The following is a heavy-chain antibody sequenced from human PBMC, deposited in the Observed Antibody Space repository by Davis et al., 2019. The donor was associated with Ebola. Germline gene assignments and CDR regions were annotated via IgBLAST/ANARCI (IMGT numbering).Heavy chain of an antibody. V-gene: IGHV4-34*01. CDR2: INHSGST. J-gene: IGHJ6*03. D-gene: IGHD3-3*01. CDR3: ARGVRGLGVRYYYYYYMDV. CDR1: GGSFSGYY. Sequence: PSETLSLTCAVSGGSFSGYYWSWIRQPPGKGLEWIGEINHSGSTNYNPSLKSRVTISVDTSKNQFSLKLSSVTAADTAVYYCARGVRGLGVRYYYYYYMDVWGKGTTVTVSS.